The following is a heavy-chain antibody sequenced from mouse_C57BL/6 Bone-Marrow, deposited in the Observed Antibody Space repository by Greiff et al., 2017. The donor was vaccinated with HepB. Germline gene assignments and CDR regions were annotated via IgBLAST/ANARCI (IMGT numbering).Heavy chain of an antibody. J-gene: IGHJ1*03. D-gene: IGHD1-2*01. CDR2: INPNNGGT. CDR3: ARNDGPYWYVDV. CDR1: GYTFTDYY. V-gene: IGHV1-26*01. Sequence: EVQLQQSGPELVKPGASVKISCKASGYTFTDYYMHWVKQSHGKSLEWIGDINPNNGGTSYNQKFKGKATLTVDKSSSTAYMELRSLTSEDSAVYYCARNDGPYWYVDVWGRGTTVTVSS.